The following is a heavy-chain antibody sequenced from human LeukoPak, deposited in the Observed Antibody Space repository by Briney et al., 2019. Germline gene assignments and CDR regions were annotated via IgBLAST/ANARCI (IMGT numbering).Heavy chain of an antibody. D-gene: IGHD6-6*01. CDR3: ARGPGYCNSCLDY. CDR1: GDSVSSNTAA. CDR2: TYYRSKWYN. Sequence: SQTLSLTCAISGDSVSSNTAAWNWIRQSPSRGLEWLGRTYYRSKWYNDYALFVKSRITVNPDTPENQFSLQLNSVTPEDTAVYYCARGPGYCNSCLDYWGRGTLVTVSS. J-gene: IGHJ4*02. V-gene: IGHV6-1*01.